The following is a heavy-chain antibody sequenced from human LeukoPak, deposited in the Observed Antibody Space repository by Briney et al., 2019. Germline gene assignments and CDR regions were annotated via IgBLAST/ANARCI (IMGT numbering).Heavy chain of an antibody. J-gene: IGHJ4*02. Sequence: ASVKVSCKASGYTFTSHDIKWVRQATGQGLEWMGWMSPNSGDTGYAQKFQGRVTMTSDSSISTAYMELSSLRSEDTAIYYCVRTPPNWGFDYWGQGTLVTVPS. D-gene: IGHD7-27*01. CDR1: GYTFTSHD. V-gene: IGHV1-8*01. CDR3: VRTPPNWGFDY. CDR2: MSPNSGDT.